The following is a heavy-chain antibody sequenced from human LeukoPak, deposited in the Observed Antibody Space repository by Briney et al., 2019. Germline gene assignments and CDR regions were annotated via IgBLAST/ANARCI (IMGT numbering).Heavy chain of an antibody. V-gene: IGHV1-8*01. CDR3: ARLSETPAFYPGGRYLYLAY. CDR1: GYTFSSYD. Sequence: GASVKVSCKASGYTFSSYDINWVRQATGQGLEWMGWMNPSPGNTGYAQKFQGRVTMTRDTSTSTAYMELSSLKSEDTAVYYCARLSETPAFYPGGRYLYLAYWGQGAQVTVSS. CDR2: MNPSPGNT. J-gene: IGHJ4*02. D-gene: IGHD2-8*02.